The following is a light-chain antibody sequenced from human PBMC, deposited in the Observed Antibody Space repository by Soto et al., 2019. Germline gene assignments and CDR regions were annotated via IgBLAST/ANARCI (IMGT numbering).Light chain of an antibody. V-gene: IGKV1-5*01. CDR3: QQYNSYSWT. CDR2: EAS. J-gene: IGKJ1*01. CDR1: QSISSW. Sequence: DIQITQSPSTLSASVGDRVTLSCRASQSISSWLAWYQQKPGKAPKLLIYEASSLESGVPSRFSGSGSGTEFTLTISSLQPDDFATYYCQQYNSYSWTFGQGTKVDI.